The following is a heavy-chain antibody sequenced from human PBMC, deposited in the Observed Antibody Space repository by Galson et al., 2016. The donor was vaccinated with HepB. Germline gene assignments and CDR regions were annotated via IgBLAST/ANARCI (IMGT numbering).Heavy chain of an antibody. CDR3: ARRNLLDY. V-gene: IGHV3-7*03. D-gene: IGHD1-14*01. Sequence: SLRLSCAASGFTFRSYWMSWVRQAPGKGLEWVANIKLDGSDKFYADSVKGRFTISRDNAKNSVYLQMNSLRAEDTAVYYCARRNLLDYWGQGTLVAISS. J-gene: IGHJ4*02. CDR2: IKLDGSDK. CDR1: GFTFRSYW.